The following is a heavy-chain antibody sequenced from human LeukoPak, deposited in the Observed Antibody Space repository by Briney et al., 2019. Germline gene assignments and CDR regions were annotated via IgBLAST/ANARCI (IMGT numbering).Heavy chain of an antibody. Sequence: ASVKVSCKASGGTFSTYTISWVRQAPGQGLEWMGWISAYNGNTNYAQKFQGRVTMTRDMSTSTVYMELSSLRSEDTAVYYCARDRSGDYYFDYWGQGTLVTVSS. CDR3: ARDRSGDYYFDY. J-gene: IGHJ4*02. V-gene: IGHV1-18*01. D-gene: IGHD4-17*01. CDR1: GGTFSTYT. CDR2: ISAYNGNT.